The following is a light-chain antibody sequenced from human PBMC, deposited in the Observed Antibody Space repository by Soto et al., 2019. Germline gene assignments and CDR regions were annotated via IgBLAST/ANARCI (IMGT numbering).Light chain of an antibody. CDR2: DVS. Sequence: QSALTQPRSVSGSPGQSVTISCTGTSSDVGGYKYVSWYQQHPGKAPKFIIYDVSERPSGVPDRFSGSKSGNTASLTISGLEAEDEADYYCCSYAGSYSWLFGGGTKVTVL. CDR3: CSYAGSYSWL. J-gene: IGLJ3*02. V-gene: IGLV2-11*01. CDR1: SSDVGGYKY.